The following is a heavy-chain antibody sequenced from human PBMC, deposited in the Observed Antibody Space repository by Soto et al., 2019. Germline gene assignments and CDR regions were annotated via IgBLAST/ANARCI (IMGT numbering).Heavy chain of an antibody. CDR2: IYYSGST. V-gene: IGHV4-61*08. D-gene: IGHD3-10*01. Sequence: PSETLSLTCTVSGDSISSGVYYWSWIRQHPGKGLEWIGYIYYSGSTNYNPSLKSRVTISVDTSKNQFSLKLNSMTAADTAVYYCARHNYGSGSTYFDYWGQGTLVTVSS. J-gene: IGHJ4*02. CDR3: ARHNYGSGSTYFDY. CDR1: GDSISSGVYY.